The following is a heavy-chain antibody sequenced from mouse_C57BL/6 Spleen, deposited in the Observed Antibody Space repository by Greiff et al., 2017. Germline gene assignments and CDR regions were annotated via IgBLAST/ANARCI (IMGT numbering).Heavy chain of an antibody. CDR2: IDPSDSYT. Sequence: QVQLQQPGAELVMPGASVKLSCKASGYTFTSYWMHWVKQRPGQGLEWIGEIDPSDSYTNYNQKFKGKSTLTVDKSSSTAYMQLSSLTSEDSAVYYCAKICYYGSSWYFDVWGTGTTVTVSS. V-gene: IGHV1-69*01. J-gene: IGHJ1*03. CDR3: AKICYYGSSWYFDV. CDR1: GYTFTSYW. D-gene: IGHD1-1*01.